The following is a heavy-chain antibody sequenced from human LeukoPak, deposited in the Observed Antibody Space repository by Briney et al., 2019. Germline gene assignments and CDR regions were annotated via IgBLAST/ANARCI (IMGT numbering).Heavy chain of an antibody. J-gene: IGHJ5*02. Sequence: PSETLSLTCTVSGYSISSGYYWGWIRQPPGKGLEWIGEINHSGSTNYNPSLKSRVTISVDTSKNQFSLKLSSVTAADTAVYYCARHYGDYVWGSYRYVPFDPWGQGTLVTVSS. CDR2: INHSGST. D-gene: IGHD3-16*02. CDR3: ARHYGDYVWGSYRYVPFDP. CDR1: GYSISSGYY. V-gene: IGHV4-38-2*02.